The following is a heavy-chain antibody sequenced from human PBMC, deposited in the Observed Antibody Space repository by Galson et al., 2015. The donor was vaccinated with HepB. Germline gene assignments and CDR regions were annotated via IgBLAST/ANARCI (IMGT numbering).Heavy chain of an antibody. D-gene: IGHD1-26*01. CDR3: ATDKGGGSYIPFDY. J-gene: IGHJ4*02. CDR2: FDPEDGET. Sequence: SVKVSCKVSGYTLTELSMHWVRQAPGKGLEWMGGFDPEDGETIYAQKFQGRVTMTEDTSTDTAYMELSSLRSEDTAVYYCATDKGGGSYIPFDYWGQGTLVTVSS. CDR1: GYTLTELS. V-gene: IGHV1-24*01.